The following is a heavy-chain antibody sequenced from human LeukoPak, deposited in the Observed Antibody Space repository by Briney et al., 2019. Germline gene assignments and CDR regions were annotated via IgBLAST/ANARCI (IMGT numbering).Heavy chain of an antibody. D-gene: IGHD4-23*01. J-gene: IGHJ3*02. Sequence: GGSLRLSCAASGFTFSNYAMNWVRQGPGKGLEWVSSISTNGGYTDYADSVKGRFTISRDNSKNTLYLLINSLRAEDTAVYYCAKDGTTVVRGLFDKWGPGTMVTVSS. V-gene: IGHV3-23*01. CDR2: ISTNGGYT. CDR3: AKDGTTVVRGLFDK. CDR1: GFTFSNYA.